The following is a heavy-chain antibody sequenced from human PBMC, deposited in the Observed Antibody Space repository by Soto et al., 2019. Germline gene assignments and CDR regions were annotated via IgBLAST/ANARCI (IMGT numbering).Heavy chain of an antibody. CDR1: GGSISSYY. J-gene: IGHJ5*02. CDR2: IYYSGST. CDR3: ARDFTGGWFDP. Sequence: SETLSLTCTVSGGSISSYYWSWIRQPPGKGLEWIGYIYYSGSTNYNPSLKSRVTISVDTSKNQFSLKLSSVTAADTAVYYCARDFTGGWFDPWGEGILVTVPQ. V-gene: IGHV4-59*01.